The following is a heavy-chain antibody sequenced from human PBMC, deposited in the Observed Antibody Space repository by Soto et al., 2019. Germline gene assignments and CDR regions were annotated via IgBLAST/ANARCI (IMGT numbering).Heavy chain of an antibody. CDR1: GFTFSSYG. CDR3: AKGSLRFLEWLRGFDY. Sequence: QVQLVESGGGVVQPGRSLRLSCAASGFTFSSYGMHWVRQAPGKGLEWVAVISYDGSNKYYADSVKGRFTISRDNSKNTLYLQMNSLRAEDTAVYYCAKGSLRFLEWLRGFDYWGQGTLVTVSS. J-gene: IGHJ4*02. CDR2: ISYDGSNK. D-gene: IGHD3-3*01. V-gene: IGHV3-30*18.